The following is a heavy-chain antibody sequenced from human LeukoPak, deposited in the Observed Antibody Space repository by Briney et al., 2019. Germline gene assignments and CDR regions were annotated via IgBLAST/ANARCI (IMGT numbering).Heavy chain of an antibody. D-gene: IGHD4-17*01. Sequence: SETLSLTCTVSGGSISSYYWSWIRQPPGKGLEWIGYIYYSGSTNYNPSLKSRVTISVDTSKNQFSLKLSSVTAADTAVYYCARHYYGDYGATFVDYWGQGTLVTVSS. CDR2: IYYSGST. CDR1: GGSISSYY. J-gene: IGHJ4*02. CDR3: ARHYYGDYGATFVDY. V-gene: IGHV4-59*08.